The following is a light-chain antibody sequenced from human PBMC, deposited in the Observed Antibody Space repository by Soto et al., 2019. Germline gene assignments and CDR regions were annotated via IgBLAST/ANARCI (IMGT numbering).Light chain of an antibody. V-gene: IGLV9-49*01. CDR2: VGTGEIVG. J-gene: IGLJ2*01. Sequence: QSVLTQPPSASASLGASVTLTCTLSSGSTSYKVDWYQQRPGKGPRFVMRVGTGEIVGSKGDGIPDRFSVLGSGLNRYLTIKNIQEEDEGDYHCGTDHGSGDNFYVVFGGGTKLTVL. CDR1: SGSTSYK. CDR3: GTDHGSGDNFYVV.